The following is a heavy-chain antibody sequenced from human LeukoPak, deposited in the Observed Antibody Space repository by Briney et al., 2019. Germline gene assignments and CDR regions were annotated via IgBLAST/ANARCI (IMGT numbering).Heavy chain of an antibody. CDR3: ARGYYGSGSWNWFDP. D-gene: IGHD3-10*01. Sequence: GASVKVSCKASGYTFTTYGINWVRQAPGQGLEWMGWISTYNGNTNYARKLQGRVTMTTDTSTTTAYMELKSLRSDDTAVYYCARGYYGSGSWNWFDPWGQGTLVTVSS. CDR1: GYTFTTYG. V-gene: IGHV1-18*01. CDR2: ISTYNGNT. J-gene: IGHJ5*02.